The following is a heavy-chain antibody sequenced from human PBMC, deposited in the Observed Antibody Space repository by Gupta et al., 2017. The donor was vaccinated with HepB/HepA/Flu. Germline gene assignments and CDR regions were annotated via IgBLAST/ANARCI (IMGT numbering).Heavy chain of an antibody. Sequence: PLPESGPTLVKPTQTLTLTCTFSRFSLSTSGVSVGWIRQPPGKALEWLALIYWDDDKRYSPYLKNRLTITKDTSKNQVVLTRTNMDPVDTATYYCAHRPMAGADYFDYWGQGTRVTVSS. CDR2: IYWDDDK. V-gene: IGHV2-5*02. CDR3: AHRPMAGADYFDY. D-gene: IGHD6-19*01. J-gene: IGHJ4*02. CDR1: RFSLSTSGVS.